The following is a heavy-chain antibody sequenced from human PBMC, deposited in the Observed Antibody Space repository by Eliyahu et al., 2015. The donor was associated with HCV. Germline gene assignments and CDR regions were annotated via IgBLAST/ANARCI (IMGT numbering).Heavy chain of an antibody. V-gene: IGHV4-59*01. D-gene: IGHD3-3*01. Sequence: QVQLQESGPGLVKPSETLSLTCTXXGGSISSYXWXXIRQPPGKGLEWIGYIYYSGSTNYNPSLKSRVTISVDTSKNQFSLKLSSVTAADTAVYYCARGDFWSGYSTGNYYYYGMDVWGQGTTVTVSS. CDR2: IYYSGST. J-gene: IGHJ6*02. CDR3: ARGDFWSGYSTGNYYYYGMDV. CDR1: GGSISSYX.